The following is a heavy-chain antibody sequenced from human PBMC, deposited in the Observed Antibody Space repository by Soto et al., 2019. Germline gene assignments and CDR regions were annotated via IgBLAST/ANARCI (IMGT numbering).Heavy chain of an antibody. D-gene: IGHD3-22*01. Sequence: GGSLRLSCAASGFTFSSYGMHWVRQAPGKGLEWVAVISYDGSNKYYADSVKGRFTISRDNSKNTLYLQMNSLRAEDTAVYYCAKDGAPDYYDSSGYYDYWGQGALVTVSS. V-gene: IGHV3-30*18. CDR3: AKDGAPDYYDSSGYYDY. CDR2: ISYDGSNK. J-gene: IGHJ4*02. CDR1: GFTFSSYG.